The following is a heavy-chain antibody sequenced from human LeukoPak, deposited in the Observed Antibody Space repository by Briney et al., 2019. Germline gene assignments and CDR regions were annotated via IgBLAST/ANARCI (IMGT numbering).Heavy chain of an antibody. CDR2: ISGSGAGT. D-gene: IGHD3-10*01. CDR1: GFTFSSHA. CDR3: ARPGGYYGSGSYLDY. V-gene: IGHV3-23*01. Sequence: PGGSLRLSCAASGFTFSSHAMSWVRQVPGKGLEWVSGISGSGAGTYYADSVKGRFTISRDNSKNTLYLQMNSLRAEDTAVYYCARPGGYYGSGSYLDYWGQGTLVTVSS. J-gene: IGHJ4*02.